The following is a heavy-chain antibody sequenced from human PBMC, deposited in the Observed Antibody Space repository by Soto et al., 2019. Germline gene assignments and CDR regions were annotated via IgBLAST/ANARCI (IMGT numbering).Heavy chain of an antibody. CDR3: ARGTNENRDAFDI. J-gene: IGHJ3*02. CDR2: IYYSGST. D-gene: IGHD1-1*01. V-gene: IGHV4-59*01. CDR1: GGSISSYY. Sequence: SETLSLTCTVSGGSISSYYWSWIRQPPGKGLEWIGYIYYSGSTNYNPSLKSRVTISVDTSKNQSSLKLSSVTAADAAVYYCARGTNENRDAFDIWGQGTMVTVSS.